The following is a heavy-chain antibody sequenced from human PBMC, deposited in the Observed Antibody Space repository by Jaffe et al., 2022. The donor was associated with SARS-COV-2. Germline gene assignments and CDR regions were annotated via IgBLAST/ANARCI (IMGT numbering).Heavy chain of an antibody. V-gene: IGHV3-74*01. CDR1: GFSLSNW. CDR3: VCVYNNRSP. J-gene: IGHJ4*02. D-gene: IGHD1-20*01. CDR2: INNDGSGT. Sequence: EVQLVESGGGLVQPGGSLRLSCAASGFSLSNWMFWVRQAPGKGLVWVSRINNDGSGTGYADSVKGRFSISRDSAKNTLYLQMNNLRAEDTAVYYCVCVYNNRSPWGQGTPVTVSS.